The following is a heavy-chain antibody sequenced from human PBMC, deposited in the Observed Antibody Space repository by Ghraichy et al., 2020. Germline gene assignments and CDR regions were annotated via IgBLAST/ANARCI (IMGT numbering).Heavy chain of an antibody. J-gene: IGHJ4*02. CDR3: ARGGMYSSSWGDYSFDY. CDR2: TYNDDVT. CDR1: GFIVSDNY. D-gene: IGHD6-13*01. Sequence: GSLRLSCAASGFIVSDNYMSWVRQAPGKGLEWISVTYNDDVTYYADSVKGRFTFSRDKSTNTVYLQMNSLRGDDTAVYYCARGGMYSSSWGDYSFDYWGQGTLVTVSS. V-gene: IGHV3-53*05.